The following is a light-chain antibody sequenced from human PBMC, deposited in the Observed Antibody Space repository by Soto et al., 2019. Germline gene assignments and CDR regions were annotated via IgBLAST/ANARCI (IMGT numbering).Light chain of an antibody. V-gene: IGKV3-20*01. CDR1: QSVADSN. Sequence: EIVLTQSPGTLSLSSGEGATLPCRASQSVADSNLAWYQHKPGQPPRLLIYGASSRATGIPDRFSGSGSGTDFTLTINRLEPEGFAVYYCQQYGGSPWTFGQGTKVDIK. CDR2: GAS. CDR3: QQYGGSPWT. J-gene: IGKJ1*01.